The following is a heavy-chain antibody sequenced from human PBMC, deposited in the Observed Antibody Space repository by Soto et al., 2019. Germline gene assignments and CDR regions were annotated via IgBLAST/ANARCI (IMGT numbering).Heavy chain of an antibody. V-gene: IGHV3-30-3*01. D-gene: IGHD3-22*01. CDR2: ISYDGSNK. CDR3: ARDPDPYYYDSSGYVDY. J-gene: IGHJ4*02. CDR1: GFTFSSYA. Sequence: GGSLRLSCAASGFTFSSYALHWVRQAPGTGLEWVAVISYDGSNKYYADSVKGRFTISRDNSKNTLYLQMNSLRAEDTAVYYCARDPDPYYYDSSGYVDYWGQGTLVTVSS.